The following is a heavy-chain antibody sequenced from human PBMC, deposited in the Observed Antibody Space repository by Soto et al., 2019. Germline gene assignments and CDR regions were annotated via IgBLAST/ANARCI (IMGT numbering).Heavy chain of an antibody. CDR3: STGHYYYGMDV. J-gene: IGHJ6*02. CDR2: ISWNSGSI. CDR1: GFTFDDYA. V-gene: IGHV3-9*01. Sequence: EVQLVESGGGLVQPGRSLRLSCAASGFTFDDYAMHWVRQAPGKGLEWVSGISWNSGSIGYADSVKGRFTISRDNAKNSLQQQKNSRRAADTAVYYCSTGHYYYGMDVWGQGTTVTVSS.